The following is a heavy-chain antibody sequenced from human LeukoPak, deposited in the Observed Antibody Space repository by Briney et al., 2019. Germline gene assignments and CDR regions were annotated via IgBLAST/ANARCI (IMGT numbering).Heavy chain of an antibody. V-gene: IGHV4-59*02. J-gene: IGHJ3*02. D-gene: IGHD5-18*01. CDR3: ATTRGYSTNDAFDI. CDR1: GASVTSYY. Sequence: SETPSLTCSVSGASVTSYYWNWIRQSPGKGLEWIGYMYHTGTSDYNPSLQSRITISLDTPNNKDSLTLSSVTAADTAVYYCATTRGYSTNDAFDIWGQGTRVTVSS. CDR2: MYHTGTS.